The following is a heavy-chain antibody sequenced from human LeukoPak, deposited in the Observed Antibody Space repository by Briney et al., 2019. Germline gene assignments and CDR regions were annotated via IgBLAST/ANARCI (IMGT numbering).Heavy chain of an antibody. CDR2: ISYDGSNK. D-gene: IGHD3-10*01. CDR1: GFTFSNYG. Sequence: TGGSLRLSCAASGFTFSNYGMHWVRQAPGKGLEWVAVISYDGSNKYYADSVKGRFTISRDNSKNSLYLQMNNLRAEDTAVYYCARDKYGSGSYSWSKRLDSWGQGTLVTVSS. CDR3: ARDKYGSGSYSWSKRLDS. V-gene: IGHV3-30*03. J-gene: IGHJ4*02.